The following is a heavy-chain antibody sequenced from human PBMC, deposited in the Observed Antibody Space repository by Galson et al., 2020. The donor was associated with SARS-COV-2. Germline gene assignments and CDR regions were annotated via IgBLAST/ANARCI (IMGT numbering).Heavy chain of an antibody. Sequence: GGSLRLSCAASGFTVSSNYMSWVRQVPGKGLEWVSLIYSGGSTYYADSVKGRFTISRDNSKNTLYLQMNSLRAEDTAVYYCARVVELLWFGEGKWCDPWGQGTLGTVSS. V-gene: IGHV3-66*01. CDR3: ARVVELLWFGEGKWCDP. CDR2: IYSGGST. CDR1: GFTVSSNY. J-gene: IGHJ5*02. D-gene: IGHD3-10*01.